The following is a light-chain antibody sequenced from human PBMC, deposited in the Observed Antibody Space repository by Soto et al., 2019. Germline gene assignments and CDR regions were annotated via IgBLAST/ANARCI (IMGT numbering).Light chain of an antibody. CDR1: QSISSY. V-gene: IGKV1-39*01. CDR3: QQSYSTRRAT. CDR2: AAS. J-gene: IGKJ4*01. Sequence: DIQMTQSPSSLSASVGDRVTITCRASQSISSYLNWYQQKPGKAPKLLIYAASSLQSGVPSRFSGSGSGTDFTLTISSLQPEDFATYYCQQSYSTRRATFGGGTKVEIK.